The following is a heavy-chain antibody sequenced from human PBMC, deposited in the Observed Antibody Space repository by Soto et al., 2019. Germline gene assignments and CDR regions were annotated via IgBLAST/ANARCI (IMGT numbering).Heavy chain of an antibody. CDR1: RGSISSYY. J-gene: IGHJ4*02. CDR3: ARGPLGCSSTSCYSGSAYFDY. CDR2: IYTSGST. D-gene: IGHD2-2*02. V-gene: IGHV4-4*07. Sequence: PSETLSLTCTVSRGSISSYYWSWIRQPAGKGLEWIGRIYTSGSTNYNPSLKSRVTMSVDTSKNQFSLKLSSVTAADTAVYYCARGPLGCSSTSCYSGSAYFDYWGQGTLVTVSS.